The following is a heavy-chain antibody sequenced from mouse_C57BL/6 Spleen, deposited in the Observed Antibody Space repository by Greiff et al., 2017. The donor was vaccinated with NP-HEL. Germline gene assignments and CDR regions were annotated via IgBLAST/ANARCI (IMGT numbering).Heavy chain of an antibody. J-gene: IGHJ4*01. D-gene: IGHD1-1*01. CDR3: ARGGSSPYYYAMDY. CDR2: IYPGDGDT. Sequence: VQLQQSGPELVKPGASVKISCKASGYAFSSSWMNWVKQRPGKGLEWIGRIYPGDGDTNYNGKFKGKATLTADKSSSTAYMQLSSLTSEDSAVYFCARGGSSPYYYAMDYWGQGTSVTVSS. CDR1: GYAFSSSW. V-gene: IGHV1-82*01.